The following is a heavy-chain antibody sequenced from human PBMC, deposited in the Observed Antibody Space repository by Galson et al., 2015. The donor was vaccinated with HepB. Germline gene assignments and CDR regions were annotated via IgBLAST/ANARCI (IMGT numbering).Heavy chain of an antibody. D-gene: IGHD1-26*01. CDR3: TTDLPGTLGSYPKYYYYYGMDV. CDR2: IKSKTDGGTT. Sequence: SLRLSCAASGFTFSNAWMSWVRQAPGKGLEWVGRIKSKTDGGTTDYAAPVKGRFTISRDDSKNTLYLQMNSLKTEDTAVYYCTTDLPGTLGSYPKYYYYYGMDVWGQGTTVTVSS. CDR1: GFTFSNAW. V-gene: IGHV3-15*01. J-gene: IGHJ6*02.